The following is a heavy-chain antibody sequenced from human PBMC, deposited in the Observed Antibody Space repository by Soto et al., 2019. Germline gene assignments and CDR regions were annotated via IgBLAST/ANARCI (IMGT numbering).Heavy chain of an antibody. D-gene: IGHD6-19*01. J-gene: IGHJ5*02. CDR2: IKDDGGDE. CDR1: GFTFSPYW. Sequence: EVQRVESGGGLVQPGGSLRLSCAASGFTFSPYWMSWVRQAPGKGLEWVAIIKDDGGDEHYLEAVRGRFTISRDNAKKSLYLAMDSLRVEDTAVYYCAGGSGWISDTWGQGTLVTVSS. CDR3: AGGSGWISDT. V-gene: IGHV3-7*05.